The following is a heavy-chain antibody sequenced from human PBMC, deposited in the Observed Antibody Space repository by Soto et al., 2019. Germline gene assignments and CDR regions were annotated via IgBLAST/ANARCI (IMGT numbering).Heavy chain of an antibody. CDR1: GFTFSSYS. J-gene: IGHJ6*02. V-gene: IGHV3-21*01. CDR3: ARGNYYDSRLDV. CDR2: ISSSSSYI. Sequence: GGSQLLSCAASGFTFSSYSMNWVRQAPGKGLEWVSSISSSSSYIYYADSVKGRFTISRDNAKNSLYLQMNSLRAEDTAVYYCARGNYYDSRLDVWGQGTTVTVSS. D-gene: IGHD3-22*01.